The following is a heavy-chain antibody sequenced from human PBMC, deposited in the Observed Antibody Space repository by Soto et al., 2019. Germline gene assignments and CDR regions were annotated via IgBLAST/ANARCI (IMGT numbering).Heavy chain of an antibody. CDR1: GFRFTTYV. D-gene: IGHD1-26*01. J-gene: IGHJ3*02. CDR3: AKGLLAIVGTTLPRDAFNI. V-gene: IGHV3-30*18. Sequence: PGGALRLSCAASGFRFTTYVMHWVRPAPGQGGGGVGVILQDGRYKYYGDPVKGRFTISRDTSKNAVYLEMNSLRPEDTAVYYCAKGLLAIVGTTLPRDAFNIWGQGTMVTVSS. CDR2: ILQDGRYK.